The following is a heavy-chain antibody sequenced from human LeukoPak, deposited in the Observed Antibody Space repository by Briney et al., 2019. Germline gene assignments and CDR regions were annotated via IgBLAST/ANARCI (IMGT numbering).Heavy chain of an antibody. Sequence: ASVKVSCKASVYTFTSYGISWVRQAPGQGLEWMGWSNAGNGNTKYSQEFQGRVTITRDTSASTAYMELSSLRSEDMAVNYCVREAPFGAFDIWGQGTMVTVSS. CDR2: SNAGNGNT. J-gene: IGHJ3*02. CDR1: VYTFTSYG. V-gene: IGHV1-3*02. CDR3: VREAPFGAFDI. D-gene: IGHD2/OR15-2a*01.